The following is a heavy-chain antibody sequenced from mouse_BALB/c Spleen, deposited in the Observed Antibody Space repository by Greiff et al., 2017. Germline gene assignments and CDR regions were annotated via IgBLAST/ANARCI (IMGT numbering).Heavy chain of an antibody. V-gene: IGHV1-80*01. J-gene: IGHJ4*01. CDR2: IYPGDGDT. Sequence: VQLQQSGAELVRPGSSVKISCKASGYAFSSYWMNWVKQRPGQGLEWIGQIYPGDGDTNYNGKFKGKATLTADKSSSTAYMQLSSLTSEDSAVYFCARRGEGYAMDYWGQGTSVTVSS. CDR3: ARRGEGYAMDY. CDR1: GYAFSSYW.